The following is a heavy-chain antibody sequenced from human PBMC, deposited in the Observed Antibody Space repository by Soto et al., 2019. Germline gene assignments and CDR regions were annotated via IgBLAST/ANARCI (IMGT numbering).Heavy chain of an antibody. CDR2: ISGRGDGT. Sequence: EVQLLESGGGLVQPGGSLRLSCVASGFKFSTYAMAWVRQAPGKGLEWVSSISGRGDGTYQPDFVKGRFTISRDNSRNTRDLQLNGLRAEDTALYYCAKAFDASGYTYERAFDYWGQGTLVTVSS. CDR1: GFKFSTYA. D-gene: IGHD3-22*01. V-gene: IGHV3-23*01. CDR3: AKAFDASGYTYERAFDY. J-gene: IGHJ4*02.